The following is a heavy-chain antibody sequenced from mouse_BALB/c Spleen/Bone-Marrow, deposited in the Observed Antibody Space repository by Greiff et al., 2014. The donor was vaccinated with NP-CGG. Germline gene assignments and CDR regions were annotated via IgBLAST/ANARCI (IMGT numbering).Heavy chain of an antibody. V-gene: IGHV1-69*02. CDR3: TRTYEYFDY. D-gene: IGHD2-3*01. J-gene: IGHJ2*01. CDR2: IYPSDNYT. Sequence: QVQLQPSGAELVRPGASVKLSCKTSGYTFTSYWINWVKQRPGQGLEWIGNIYPSDNYTNYNQKFKDKATLTVDISSTTAYMQLSSPTSEDSAVYYCTRTYEYFDYWGQGTTLTVSS. CDR1: GYTFTSYW.